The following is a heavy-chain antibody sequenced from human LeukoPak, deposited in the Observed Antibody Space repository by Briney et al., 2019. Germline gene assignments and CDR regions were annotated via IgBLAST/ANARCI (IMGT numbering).Heavy chain of an antibody. Sequence: GGSLRLSCAASGFTFSSYSMNWVRQAPGKGLEWVSSISSSSSYIYYADSVKGRFTISRDNAKNSLYLQMNSLRAEDTAVYYCARGYSNYANWFDPWGQGTLVTVSS. V-gene: IGHV3-21*01. J-gene: IGHJ5*02. CDR2: ISSSSSYI. D-gene: IGHD4-11*01. CDR1: GFTFSSYS. CDR3: ARGYSNYANWFDP.